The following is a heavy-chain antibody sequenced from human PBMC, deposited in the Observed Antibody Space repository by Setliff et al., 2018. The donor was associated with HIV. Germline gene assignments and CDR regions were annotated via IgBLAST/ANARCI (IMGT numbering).Heavy chain of an antibody. V-gene: IGHV4-38-2*02. D-gene: IGHD2-8*02. Sequence: SETLSLTCSVSGSSISSNSYWWAWIRQPPGKGLEYIGTIYHRGGTFNNPSLKSRVVMSVDTSKNQFSLKLTPVTAADTATYYCARDTGVNVAPDGRGYHTFDFWGRGTMVTVSS. CDR1: GSSISSNSY. CDR3: ARDTGVNVAPDGRGYHTFDF. CDR2: IYHRGGT. J-gene: IGHJ3*01.